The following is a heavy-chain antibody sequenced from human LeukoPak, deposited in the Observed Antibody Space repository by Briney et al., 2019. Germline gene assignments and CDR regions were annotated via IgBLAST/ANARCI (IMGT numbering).Heavy chain of an antibody. D-gene: IGHD3-10*01. CDR2: IYYSGST. V-gene: IGHV4-59*01. J-gene: IGHJ4*02. CDR1: GGSFSGYY. CDR3: ARAGLLWFGELFDY. Sequence: SETLSLTSAVYGGSFSGYYWRWIRQPPGQGLEGIGYIYYSGSTNYNPSLKSRVTISVDTSKNQFSLKLSSVTAADTAVYYCARAGLLWFGELFDYWGQGTLVTVSS.